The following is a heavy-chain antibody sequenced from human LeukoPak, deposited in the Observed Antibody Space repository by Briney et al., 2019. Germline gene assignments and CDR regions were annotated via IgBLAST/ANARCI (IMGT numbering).Heavy chain of an antibody. CDR3: ARPGTGSSSPQNPFDI. CDR2: IYYSGST. V-gene: IGHV4-31*03. J-gene: IGHJ3*02. CDR1: GGSISSGGYY. D-gene: IGHD6-6*01. Sequence: PSQTLSLTCTVSGGSISSGGYYWSWIRQHPGKGLEWIGYIYYSGSTYYNPSLKSRVTISVDTSKNQFSLKLSSVTAADTAVYYCARPGTGSSSPQNPFDIWGQGTMVTVSS.